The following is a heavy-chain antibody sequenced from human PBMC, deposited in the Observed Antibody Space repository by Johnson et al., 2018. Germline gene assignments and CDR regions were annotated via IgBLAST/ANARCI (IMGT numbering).Heavy chain of an antibody. CDR1: GFTFSIHT. D-gene: IGHD4-17*01. J-gene: IGHJ3*02. CDR2: ISGGASTT. CDR3: AKEGNDGDYARHDPFDI. V-gene: IGHV3-23*01. Sequence: VESGGCLRLSCAASGFTFSIHTMNWVRQAPGKGLEWVSSISGGASTTNYADSVKGRFSISRDNSNKTLFLQMYSLRTEDTAIYYCAKEGNDGDYARHDPFDIWGQGTMVTVSS.